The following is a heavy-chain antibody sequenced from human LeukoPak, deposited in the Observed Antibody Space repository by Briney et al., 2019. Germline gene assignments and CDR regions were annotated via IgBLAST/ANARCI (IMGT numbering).Heavy chain of an antibody. D-gene: IGHD6-6*01. J-gene: IGHJ5*02. Sequence: GGSLRLPCAASGFTFSSYGMHWVRQAPGKGLEWVAFIRYDGSNKYYADSVKGRFTISRDNSKNTLYLQMNSLRAEDTAVYYCAKDPSIAARPYWFDPWGQGTLVTVSS. V-gene: IGHV3-30*02. CDR2: IRYDGSNK. CDR1: GFTFSSYG. CDR3: AKDPSIAARPYWFDP.